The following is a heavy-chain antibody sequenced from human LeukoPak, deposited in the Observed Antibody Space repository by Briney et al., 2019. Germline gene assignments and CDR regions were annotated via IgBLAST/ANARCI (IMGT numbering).Heavy chain of an antibody. CDR3: AKYGGSPANYLDY. D-gene: IGHD1-26*01. V-gene: IGHV4-59*08. Sequence: SETLSLTCNVSGDSITAYYWSWVRQPPGKGLEWIAFIHHTGSINYNLSLKSRVTISMDVSKSQFSLHVNSVTAADTAVYYCAKYGGSPANYLDYWGRGTLVTVSS. CDR1: GDSITAYY. CDR2: IHHTGSI. J-gene: IGHJ4*02.